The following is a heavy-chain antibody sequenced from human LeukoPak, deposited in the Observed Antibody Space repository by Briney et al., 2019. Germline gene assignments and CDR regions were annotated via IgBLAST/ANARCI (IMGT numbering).Heavy chain of an antibody. Sequence: ASVKVSCKASGYTFTDYYMHWVRQAPGQGLEWMGWINPGTGGTNYAQNFQGRVTMTRDASISTAYMELSRLTSDDTAAYYCATTHSGTYYAHFDYWGQGTLVTVSS. CDR1: GYTFTDYY. CDR3: ATTHSGTYYAHFDY. V-gene: IGHV1-2*02. CDR2: INPGTGGT. D-gene: IGHD1-26*01. J-gene: IGHJ4*02.